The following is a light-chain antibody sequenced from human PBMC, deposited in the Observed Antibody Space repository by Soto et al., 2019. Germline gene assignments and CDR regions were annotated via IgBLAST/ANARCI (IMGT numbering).Light chain of an antibody. J-gene: IGKJ3*01. CDR1: QSISSY. CDR2: AAS. Sequence: DIQMTQSPSSLSASVGDRVTITFRASQSISSYLNWYQQKPGKAPKLLIYAASSLQSGVPSRFSGSGSGTDFTLTIRSLQPEDFATYYCQQSYSTLFTFGPGTKVDIK. CDR3: QQSYSTLFT. V-gene: IGKV1-39*01.